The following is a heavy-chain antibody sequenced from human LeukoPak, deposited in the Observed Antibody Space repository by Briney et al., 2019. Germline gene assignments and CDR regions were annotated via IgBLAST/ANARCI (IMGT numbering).Heavy chain of an antibody. CDR2: FYHTGST. J-gene: IGHJ5*02. V-gene: IGHV4-31*03. Sequence: PSQTLSLTCTVSNGSITSGGYYWSWLRQHPGKGLEWIGHFYHTGSTYYNSSLKSRLTMSVDTSKNEFSLRLNSVTVADTAVYYCARGGVVTTTPRFDPWGQGTLVTVSS. CDR1: NGSITSGGYY. D-gene: IGHD4-11*01. CDR3: ARGGVVTTTPRFDP.